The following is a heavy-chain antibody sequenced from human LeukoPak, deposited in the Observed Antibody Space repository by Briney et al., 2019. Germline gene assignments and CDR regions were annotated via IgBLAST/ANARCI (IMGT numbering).Heavy chain of an antibody. J-gene: IGHJ4*02. CDR2: IWYDGSNK. CDR3: ARGGYYYDSSPFDY. CDR1: GFTFSSYG. V-gene: IGHV3-33*01. Sequence: GGSLRLSCAASGFTFSSYGMHWVRQAPGKGLEWVAVIWYDGSNKYYADSVKGRFTISRDNSKNTLYLQMNSLRAEDTAVYYCARGGYYYDSSPFDYWGQGTLVTVSS. D-gene: IGHD3-22*01.